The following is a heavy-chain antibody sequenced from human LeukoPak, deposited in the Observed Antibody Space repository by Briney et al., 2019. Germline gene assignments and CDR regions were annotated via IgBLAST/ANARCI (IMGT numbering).Heavy chain of an antibody. J-gene: IGHJ4*02. V-gene: IGHV1-18*01. CDR1: GYTFTSYG. Sequence: GASVKVSCKASGYTFTSYGISWVRQAPGQGLEWMGWISAYNGNTNYAQKLQGRVTMTTDTSTSTAYMELRSLRSDDTAVYYCARDGYCSSTSCYSDYWDQGTLVTVSS. D-gene: IGHD2-2*03. CDR3: ARDGYCSSTSCYSDY. CDR2: ISAYNGNT.